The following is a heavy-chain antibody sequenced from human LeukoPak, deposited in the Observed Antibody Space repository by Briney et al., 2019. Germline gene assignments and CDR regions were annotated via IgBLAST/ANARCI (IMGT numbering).Heavy chain of an antibody. D-gene: IGHD3-16*02. CDR3: ARTNPEYYDYVWGSYRPGAFDI. V-gene: IGHV4-34*01. CDR2: INHSGST. CDR1: GGSFSGYY. Sequence: PSETLSLTCAVYGGSFSGYYWSWNRQPPGKGLEWIGEINHSGSTNFNPSLKSRVTISVDTSKNQFSLKLSSVTAADTAVYYCARTNPEYYDYVWGSYRPGAFDIWGQGTMVTVSS. J-gene: IGHJ3*02.